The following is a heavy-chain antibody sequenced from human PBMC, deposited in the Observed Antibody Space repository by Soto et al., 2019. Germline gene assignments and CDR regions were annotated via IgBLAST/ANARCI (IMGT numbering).Heavy chain of an antibody. CDR1: GGSILESTYY. CDR2: IFYSGGT. CDR3: ARVPDR. Sequence: PSETLSLTCTVFGGSILESTYYWAWIRQSPGKGLEWIGTIFYSGGTFYTPSLKSRVTMSVDTSNNQFSLKLSSVTAAGTAVYYCARVPDRWGQGTLVT. J-gene: IGHJ5*02. D-gene: IGHD2-2*01. V-gene: IGHV4-39*07.